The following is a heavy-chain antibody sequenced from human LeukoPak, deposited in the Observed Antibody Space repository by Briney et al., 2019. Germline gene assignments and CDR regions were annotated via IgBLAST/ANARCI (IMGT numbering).Heavy chain of an antibody. J-gene: IGHJ6*03. CDR2: INPGGGST. CDR1: GYTFTTDY. V-gene: IGHV1-46*01. D-gene: IGHD3-10*01. Sequence: ASVKVSCKASGYTFTTDYIHWVRQAPGQGLEWMGIINPGGGSTTYAQKFQGRVIMTGDTSTSTVYMELRSLRSEDTAVYYCARVRGSGSYYGHDYYYYYMDVWGQGTTVTVSS. CDR3: ARVRGSGSYYGHDYYYYYMDV.